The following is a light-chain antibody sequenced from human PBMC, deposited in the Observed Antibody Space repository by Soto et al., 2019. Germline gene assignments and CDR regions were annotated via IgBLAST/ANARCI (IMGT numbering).Light chain of an antibody. V-gene: IGKV1-39*01. J-gene: IGKJ3*01. CDR3: QQSYNTPLT. Sequence: DIEMTQSPSSLSASVGDRVTITCRASQTIWSYLNWYQQKPGKAPKLLIYTTSTLQSGVPSRFSGSGSGTDFTLTISTLQHEEFETYSCQQSYNTPLTFGPGTNVDV. CDR1: QTIWSY. CDR2: TTS.